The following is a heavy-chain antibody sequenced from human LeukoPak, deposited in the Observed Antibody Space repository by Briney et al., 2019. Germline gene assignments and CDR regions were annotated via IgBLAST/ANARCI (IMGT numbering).Heavy chain of an antibody. D-gene: IGHD3-22*01. J-gene: IGHJ4*02. CDR1: GGSISSGDYY. CDR2: IYYSGST. CDR3: ARGQDSSGYYHLDY. Sequence: PSETLSLTCTVSGGSISSGDYYWSWIRRPPGKGLEWIGYIYYSGSTYYNPSLKSRVTISVDTSKNQFSPKLSSVTAADTAVYYCARGQDSSGYYHLDYWGQGTLVTVSS. V-gene: IGHV4-30-4*01.